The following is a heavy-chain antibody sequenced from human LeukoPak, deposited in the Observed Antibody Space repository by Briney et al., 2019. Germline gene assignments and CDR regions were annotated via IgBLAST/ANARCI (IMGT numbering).Heavy chain of an antibody. CDR1: GFIFSDYT. CDR2: ISTTGYYI. D-gene: IGHD3-22*01. Sequence: GGSLRLSCAATGFIFSDYTMNWVRQAPGKGLEWVSSISTTGYYIYYGDSVKGRFTISRDNAKNSLYLQMNSLRPEDTAVYYCAKAPDTSGYNHFDYWGQGTLVTVSS. J-gene: IGHJ4*02. CDR3: AKAPDTSGYNHFDY. V-gene: IGHV3-21*01.